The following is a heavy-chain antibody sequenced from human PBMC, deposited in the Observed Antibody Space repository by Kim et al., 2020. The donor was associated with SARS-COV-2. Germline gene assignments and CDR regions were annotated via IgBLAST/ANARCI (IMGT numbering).Heavy chain of an antibody. D-gene: IGHD2-21*01. V-gene: IGHV3-49*02. CDR3: TRCVVVIAHDAFDI. J-gene: IGHJ3*02. Sequence: AASVKGRFTISRDDSKSIAYLQMNSLKTEDTAVYYCTRCVVVIAHDAFDIWGQGTMVTVSS.